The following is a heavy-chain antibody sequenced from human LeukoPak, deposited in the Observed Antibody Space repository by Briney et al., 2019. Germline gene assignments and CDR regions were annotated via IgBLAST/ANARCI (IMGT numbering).Heavy chain of an antibody. CDR3: ATYDSGWYLTY. D-gene: IGHD6-19*01. CDR2: IDRDSSIT. Sequence: GGSLRLPCATSGFTFSDYYMSWIRQAPGKGLEWVSFIDRDSSITYYADSVRGRFIISRDNARNSLFLQMNSLRAEDTAVYFCATYDSGWYLTYWGQGTLVTVSS. CDR1: GFTFSDYY. V-gene: IGHV3-11*06. J-gene: IGHJ4*02.